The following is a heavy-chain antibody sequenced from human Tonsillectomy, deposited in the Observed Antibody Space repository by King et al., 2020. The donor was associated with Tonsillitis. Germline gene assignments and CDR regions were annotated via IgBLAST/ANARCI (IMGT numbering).Heavy chain of an antibody. J-gene: IGHJ3*02. CDR2: LSHDGSAK. Sequence: VQLVESGGGVVQPGRSLRLSCAASGFTFSDYGMHWVRQAPGKGLECVATLSHDGSAKYYADSAKGRFTISRDNSKNPLYLRMSSLRAADTAIYYCANLPIDSFDIWGQGTMVTVSS. CDR3: ANLPIDSFDI. CDR1: GFTFSDYG. V-gene: IGHV3-33*06.